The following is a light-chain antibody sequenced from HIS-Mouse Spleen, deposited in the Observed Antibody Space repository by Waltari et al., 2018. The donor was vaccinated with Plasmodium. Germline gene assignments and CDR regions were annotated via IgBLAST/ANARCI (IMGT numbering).Light chain of an antibody. CDR2: DVS. Sequence: QSALTQPRSVSGSPGQSVTISCTGTSSDVGGYNYVSWYQQHPGKAHKLMIYDVSKRPSGFPDRFSGSKSGNTASLTISGLQAEDEADYYCCSYAGSYTLVFGGGTKLTVL. J-gene: IGLJ2*01. CDR3: CSYAGSYTLV. V-gene: IGLV2-11*01. CDR1: SSDVGGYNY.